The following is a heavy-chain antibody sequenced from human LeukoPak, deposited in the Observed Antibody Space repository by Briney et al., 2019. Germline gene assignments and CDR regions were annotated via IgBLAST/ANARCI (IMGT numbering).Heavy chain of an antibody. CDR1: GYTFTSYY. CDR3: ARAGVRDIVVVVAAKTGDYFDY. Sequence: ASVKVSCKASGYTFTSYYMHWVRQAPGQGLEWMGIINPSCGSTSYAQKFQGRVTMTRDTSTSTVYMELSSLRSEDTAVYYCARAGVRDIVVVVAAKTGDYFDYWGQGTLVTVSS. J-gene: IGHJ4*02. CDR2: INPSCGST. V-gene: IGHV1-46*01. D-gene: IGHD2-15*01.